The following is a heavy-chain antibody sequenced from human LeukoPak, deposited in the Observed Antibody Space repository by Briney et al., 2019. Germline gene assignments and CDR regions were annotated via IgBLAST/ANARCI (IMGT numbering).Heavy chain of an antibody. J-gene: IGHJ6*02. CDR1: GFTFGDYA. D-gene: IGHD4-17*01. CDR2: IRSKAYGGTT. Sequence: GGSLRLSCTASGFTFGDYAMSWFRQAPGKGLEWVGFIRSKAYGGTTEYAASVKGRFTISRDDSKSIAYLQMNSLKTEDTAVYYCTRDVPDDYGDYSYYGMDVWGQGTTVTVSS. CDR3: TRDVPDDYGDYSYYGMDV. V-gene: IGHV3-49*03.